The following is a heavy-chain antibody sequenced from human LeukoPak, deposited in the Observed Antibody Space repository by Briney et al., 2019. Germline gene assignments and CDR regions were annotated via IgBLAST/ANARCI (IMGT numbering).Heavy chain of an antibody. CDR2: IYYSGST. CDR1: GGSISSASYY. V-gene: IGHV4-39*07. J-gene: IGHJ2*01. CDR3: SRRDCSRTDCFYWFFDL. Sequence: SETLSLTCSVSGGSISSASYYWSFIRQPPGKGPEWIGSIYYSGSTYYNPSLRSRVTISVDTSKNKFSLKLRSVTAADTAVYYCSRRDCSRTDCFYWFFDLWGRGALLTVSS. D-gene: IGHD2-2*01.